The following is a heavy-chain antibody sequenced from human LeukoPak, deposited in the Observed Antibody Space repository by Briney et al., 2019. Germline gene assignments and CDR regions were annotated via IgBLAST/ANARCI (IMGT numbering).Heavy chain of an antibody. D-gene: IGHD3-16*01. CDR1: GFTFSSYG. CDR3: ARDHYYVPDY. J-gene: IGHJ4*02. V-gene: IGHV3-30*03. Sequence: GGSLRLSCAASGFTFSSYGMHWVRQAPGKGLEWVAVISYDGSNKYYADPVKGRFTISRDNSKNTLDLQMNNLRAEDTAVYYCARDHYYVPDYWGQGTLVTVSS. CDR2: ISYDGSNK.